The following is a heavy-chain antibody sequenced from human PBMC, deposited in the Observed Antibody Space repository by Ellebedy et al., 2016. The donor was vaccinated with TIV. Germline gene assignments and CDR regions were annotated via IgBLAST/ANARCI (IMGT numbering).Heavy chain of an antibody. CDR2: IIPIFGTA. Sequence: ASVKVSRKASGGTFSSYAISWVRQAPGQGLEWMGGIIPIFGTANYAQKFQGRVTITADESTSTAYMELSSLRSEDTAVYYCARDEDYGDYEWGYWGQGTLVTVSS. CDR3: ARDEDYGDYEWGY. CDR1: GGTFSSYA. J-gene: IGHJ4*02. V-gene: IGHV1-69*13. D-gene: IGHD4-17*01.